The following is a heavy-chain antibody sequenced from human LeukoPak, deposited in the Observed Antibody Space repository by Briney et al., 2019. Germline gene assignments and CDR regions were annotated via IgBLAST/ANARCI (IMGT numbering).Heavy chain of an antibody. Sequence: SETLSLTCTVSGGSISSYYWSWIRQPPGKGLEWIGYIYYSGSTNYNPSLKSRVTISVDTSKNQFSLKLSSVTAADTAVYYCARHGAGWYYDSSGYHGAFDIWGQGTMVTVSS. CDR3: ARHGAGWYYDSSGYHGAFDI. CDR2: IYYSGST. J-gene: IGHJ3*02. V-gene: IGHV4-59*08. CDR1: GGSISSYY. D-gene: IGHD3-22*01.